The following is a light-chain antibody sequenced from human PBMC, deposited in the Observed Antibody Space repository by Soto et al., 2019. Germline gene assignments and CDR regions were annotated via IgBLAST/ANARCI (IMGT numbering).Light chain of an antibody. CDR2: AAS. CDR3: QQYYSYPRT. CDR1: HGISSY. J-gene: IGKJ1*01. V-gene: IGKV1-8*01. Sequence: AIRMTQSPSSFSASTGDRVTITCRASHGISSYLAWYQQKPGKAPNLLIYAASTLQSGVPSRFSGSGYGTDFTLTISCLQSEDFATYYCQQYYSYPRTFGHGTKVEIK.